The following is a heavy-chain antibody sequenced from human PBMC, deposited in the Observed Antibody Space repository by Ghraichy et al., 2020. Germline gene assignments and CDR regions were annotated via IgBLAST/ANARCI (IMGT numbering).Heavy chain of an antibody. Sequence: LSLTCAVSGFTFNNAWMSWVRQAPGKGLEWVGRVRSNAADYAAPVKGRFTISRDDSQNTLYLQMNSLKTEDTAVYYCVPGGHWFASWGQGTLVTVSS. CDR3: VPGGHWFAS. CDR1: GFTFNNAW. J-gene: IGHJ4*02. V-gene: IGHV3-15*01. CDR2: VRSNAA. D-gene: IGHD2-21*01.